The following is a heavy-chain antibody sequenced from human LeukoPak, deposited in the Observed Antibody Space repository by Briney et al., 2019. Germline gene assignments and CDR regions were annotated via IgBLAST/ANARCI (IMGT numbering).Heavy chain of an antibody. CDR1: GFSISDYW. CDR2: IKGDGTNI. D-gene: IGHD2-15*01. CDR3: VRVGYCSGGGCQGRDWFDP. J-gene: IGHJ5*02. V-gene: IGHV3-7*01. Sequence: GGSLRLSCAGSGFSISDYWMAWVRQAPGKGLDCVANIKGDGTNIYYVDSVKGRFTISRDNAKNSLFLQMNSLRVEDTALYYCVRVGYCSGGGCQGRDWFDPWGQGTRVTVSS.